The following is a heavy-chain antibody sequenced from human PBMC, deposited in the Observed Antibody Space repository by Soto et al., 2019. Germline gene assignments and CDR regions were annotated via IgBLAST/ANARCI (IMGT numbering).Heavy chain of an antibody. Sequence: ASVKVSCKVSGYTLTXLSMHWVRQAPGKGLEWMGGFDPEDGETIYAQKFQGRVTMTEDTSTDTAYMELSSLRSEDTAVYYCATLYYYDSSGYYPNWFGPWGQGTLVTVS. D-gene: IGHD3-22*01. J-gene: IGHJ5*02. CDR3: ATLYYYDSSGYYPNWFGP. CDR1: GYTLTXLS. V-gene: IGHV1-24*01. CDR2: FDPEDGET.